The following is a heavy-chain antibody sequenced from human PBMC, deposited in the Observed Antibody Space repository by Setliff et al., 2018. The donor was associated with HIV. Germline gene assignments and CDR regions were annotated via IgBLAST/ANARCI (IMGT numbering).Heavy chain of an antibody. Sequence: PGGSLRLSCAASGFTLSSYAMTWVRQAPGKGLEWVSAISGGGASSTVYADSVKGRFTISRDNSKNTLYLQMNSLRPEDTAIYYCAKLAPSYSSGKDDFWGQGTLVTVSS. J-gene: IGHJ4*02. CDR2: ISGGGASST. CDR1: GFTLSSYA. CDR3: AKLAPSYSSGKDDF. V-gene: IGHV3-23*01. D-gene: IGHD6-19*01.